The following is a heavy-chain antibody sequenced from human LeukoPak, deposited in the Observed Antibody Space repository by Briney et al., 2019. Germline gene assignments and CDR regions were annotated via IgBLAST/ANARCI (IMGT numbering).Heavy chain of an antibody. Sequence: GGSLRLSCATSGFSFSNYGMHWVRQAPGKGLEWVAVISYDGSNKYYADSVKGRFTISRDNSKNTLYLQMNSLRAEDTAVYYCAKEVDSGYDLFDYWGQGTLVTVSS. V-gene: IGHV3-30*18. CDR1: GFSFSNYG. D-gene: IGHD5-12*01. CDR3: AKEVDSGYDLFDY. J-gene: IGHJ4*02. CDR2: ISYDGSNK.